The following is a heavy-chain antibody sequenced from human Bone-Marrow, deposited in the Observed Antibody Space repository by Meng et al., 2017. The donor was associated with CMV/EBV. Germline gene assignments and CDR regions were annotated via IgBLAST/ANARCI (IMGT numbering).Heavy chain of an antibody. Sequence: GESLKISCAASGFTFSSYSMNWVRQAPGKGLEWVSSISSSSSYIYFADSVKGRFTISRDNAKNSLYLQMNSLRAEDTAVYYCARGNSYAHIFDYWGQGTRVTGSS. D-gene: IGHD5-18*01. J-gene: IGHJ4*02. CDR1: GFTFSSYS. V-gene: IGHV3-21*01. CDR3: ARGNSYAHIFDY. CDR2: ISSSSSYI.